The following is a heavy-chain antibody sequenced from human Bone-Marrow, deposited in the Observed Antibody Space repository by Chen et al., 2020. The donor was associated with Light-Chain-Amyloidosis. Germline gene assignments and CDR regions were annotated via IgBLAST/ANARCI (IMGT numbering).Heavy chain of an antibody. CDR3: VSQAHLRSTSSTWFDP. CDR1: GSTLTDLP. CDR2: FDPGDSET. J-gene: IGHJ5*02. V-gene: IGHV1-24*01. Sequence: QIQLVQSGTEVKKPGASVKVSCNISGSTLTDLPIHWVRQAPGKGLEWMGGFDPGDSETIDAQEVQGRVTMTEDTSTGKASMELTSLPYEDPAIYYCVSQAHLRSTSSTWFDPWGQGTLLTVSS. D-gene: IGHD2-2*01.